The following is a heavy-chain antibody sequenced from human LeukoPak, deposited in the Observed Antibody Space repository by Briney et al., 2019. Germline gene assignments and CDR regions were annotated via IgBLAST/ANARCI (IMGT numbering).Heavy chain of an antibody. J-gene: IGHJ4*02. CDR1: GYTFTGYY. CDR3: ARKNYDSSGSNGFDY. CDR2: INPSGGST. V-gene: IGHV1-46*01. D-gene: IGHD3-22*01. Sequence: ASVKVSCKASGYTFTGYYMHWVRQAPGQGLEWMGIINPSGGSTSYAQKFQGRVTMTRDTSTSTVYMELSSLRSEDTAVYYCARKNYDSSGSNGFDYWGQGTLVTVSS.